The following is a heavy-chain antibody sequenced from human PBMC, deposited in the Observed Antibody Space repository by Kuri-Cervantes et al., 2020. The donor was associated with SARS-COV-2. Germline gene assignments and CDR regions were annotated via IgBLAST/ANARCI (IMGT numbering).Heavy chain of an antibody. CDR1: GFTFSSYA. J-gene: IGHJ4*02. CDR3: ARAISCWFDY. Sequence: GESLKISCAASGFTFSSYAMHWVRQAPGKGLEWVSYISSSSSTIYYADSVKGRFTISRDNAKNSLYLQMNSLRDEDTAVYYCARAISCWFDYWGQGTLVTVSS. V-gene: IGHV3-48*02. D-gene: IGHD2-2*01. CDR2: ISSSSSTI.